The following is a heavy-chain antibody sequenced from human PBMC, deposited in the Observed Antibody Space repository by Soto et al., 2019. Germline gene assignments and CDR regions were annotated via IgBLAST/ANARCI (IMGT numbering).Heavy chain of an antibody. D-gene: IGHD3-10*01. V-gene: IGHV4-31*03. J-gene: IGHJ5*02. Sequence: SETLSLTCTVSGGSISSGGYYWSWIRQHPGKGLEWIGYIYYSGSTYYNPSLKSRVTISVDTSKNQFSLKLSSVTAADTAVYYCARDLGAYYYGSGSCWFDPWGQGTLVTVSS. CDR2: IYYSGST. CDR3: ARDLGAYYYGSGSCWFDP. CDR1: GGSISSGGYY.